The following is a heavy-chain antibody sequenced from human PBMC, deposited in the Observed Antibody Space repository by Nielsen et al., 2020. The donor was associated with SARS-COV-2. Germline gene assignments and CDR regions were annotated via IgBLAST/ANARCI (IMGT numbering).Heavy chain of an antibody. CDR2: MNPDSGNT. V-gene: IGHV1-8*01. CDR3: ARGYAGGPFDC. CDR1: GYTFTSYD. J-gene: IGHJ4*02. Sequence: ASVKVSCKASGYTFTSYDINWVRQATGQGLEWMGWMNPDSGNTGYAQQFQGRVTMTRDTSTSTAYMELTSLTSEDTALYHCARGYAGGPFDCWGQGILVIVSS. D-gene: IGHD2-8*01.